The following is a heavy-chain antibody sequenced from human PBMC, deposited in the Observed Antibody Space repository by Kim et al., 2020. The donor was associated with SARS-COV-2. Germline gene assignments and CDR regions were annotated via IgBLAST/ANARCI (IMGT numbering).Heavy chain of an antibody. CDR1: GYTFTSYG. Sequence: ASVKVSCKASGYTFTSYGISWVRQAPGQGLEWMGWISAYNGNTNYAQKLQGRVTMTTDTSTSTAYMELRSLRSDDTAVYYCATLMTTVVTYYAFDIWGQGTMVTVSS. J-gene: IGHJ3*02. V-gene: IGHV1-18*01. CDR3: ATLMTTVVTYYAFDI. D-gene: IGHD4-17*01. CDR2: ISAYNGNT.